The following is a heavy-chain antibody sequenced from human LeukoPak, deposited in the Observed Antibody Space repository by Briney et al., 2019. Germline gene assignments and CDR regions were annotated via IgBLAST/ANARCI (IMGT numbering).Heavy chain of an antibody. CDR3: AAGYCSSTSCYYYYYYGMDV. CDR1: GFTVSSNY. D-gene: IGHD2-2*01. Sequence: PGDSLRLSCAASGFTVSSNYMSWVRQAPGKGLEWVSVIYSGGSTYYADSVKGRFTISRDNSKNTLYLQMNSLRAEDTAVYYCAAGYCSSTSCYYYYYYGMDVWGQGTTVTVSS. V-gene: IGHV3-53*05. J-gene: IGHJ6*02. CDR2: IYSGGST.